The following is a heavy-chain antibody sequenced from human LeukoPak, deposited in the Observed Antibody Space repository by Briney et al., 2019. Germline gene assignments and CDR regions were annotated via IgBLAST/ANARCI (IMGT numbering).Heavy chain of an antibody. Sequence: ASVKASCKASGYTFTNYGISWVRQAPGQGLEWMGWSSPYNGKTNYAQNLQGRVTMTTDTSTSTAYMELRSLRSDDTAMYYCARGLLTFGGVIGGPQALEYFQHWGQGTLVTVSS. D-gene: IGHD3-16*02. CDR2: SSPYNGKT. V-gene: IGHV1-18*01. J-gene: IGHJ1*01. CDR1: GYTFTNYG. CDR3: ARGLLTFGGVIGGPQALEYFQH.